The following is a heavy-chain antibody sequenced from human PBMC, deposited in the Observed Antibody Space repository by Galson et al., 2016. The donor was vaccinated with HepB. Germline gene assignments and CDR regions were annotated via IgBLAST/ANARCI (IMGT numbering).Heavy chain of an antibody. J-gene: IGHJ4*02. Sequence: SVKVSCKASGYTFTTYDINWVRQAAGQGLEWMGWMNPKSGTSVYAPKFQDRVTMTRNASISTAYVQLRSLTSDDTAVYYCARGGYGGYLCYWGQGARVTVSS. CDR3: ARGGYGGYLCY. V-gene: IGHV1-8*01. D-gene: IGHD6-25*01. CDR2: MNPKSGTS. CDR1: GYTFTTYD.